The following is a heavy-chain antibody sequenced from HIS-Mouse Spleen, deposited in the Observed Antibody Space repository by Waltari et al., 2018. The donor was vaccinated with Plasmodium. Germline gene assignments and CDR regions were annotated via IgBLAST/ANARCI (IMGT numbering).Heavy chain of an antibody. CDR3: ARLLPGVHGHVDY. CDR1: GYTFSSYG. V-gene: IGHV1-18*01. J-gene: IGHJ4*02. Sequence: QVQLVQSGAEGKRPGASVKVSCKASGYTFSSYGISWVRPAPGQGLEWMGWISGYNGNTNYAQKGQGRVTMTTDTATSTAYMELRSLRSDDTAVYYCARLLPGVHGHVDYWGQGTLVTVSS. D-gene: IGHD1-26*01. CDR2: ISGYNGNT.